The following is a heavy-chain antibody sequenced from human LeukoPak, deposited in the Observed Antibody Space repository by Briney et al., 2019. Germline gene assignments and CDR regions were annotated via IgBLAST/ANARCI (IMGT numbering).Heavy chain of an antibody. J-gene: IGHJ4*02. D-gene: IGHD6-13*01. CDR3: AKKNGVGYSSSWFDY. CDR2: IKQDGSEK. V-gene: IGHV3-7*03. CDR1: GFTFSSYW. Sequence: GGSLRLSCAASGFTFSSYWMSWVRQAPGKGLEWVANIKQDGSEKYYVDSVKGRFTISRDNAKNSLYLQMNSLRAEDTAVYYCAKKNGVGYSSSWFDYWGQGTLVTVSS.